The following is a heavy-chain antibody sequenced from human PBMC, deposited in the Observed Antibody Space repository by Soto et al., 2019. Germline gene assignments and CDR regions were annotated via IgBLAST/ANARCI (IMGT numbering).Heavy chain of an antibody. V-gene: IGHV4-31*03. Sequence: QVQLQESGPGLVKPSQTLSLTCTVSGGSISSGGYYWSWIRQHPGKGLEWIGYIYYSGSTYYNPSLKRRVTISVDTSKNQFSLKLSSVTAADTAVYYCARGFRTTMVRGVINWFDPWGQGTLVTVSS. CDR1: GGSISSGGYY. J-gene: IGHJ5*02. CDR2: IYYSGST. D-gene: IGHD3-10*01. CDR3: ARGFRTTMVRGVINWFDP.